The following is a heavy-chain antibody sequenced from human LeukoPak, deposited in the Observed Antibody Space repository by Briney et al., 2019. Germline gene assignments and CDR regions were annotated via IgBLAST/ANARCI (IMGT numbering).Heavy chain of an antibody. CDR1: GGTFSSYA. V-gene: IGHV7-4-1*01. D-gene: IGHD3-22*01. J-gene: IGHJ4*02. CDR2: INTNTGKP. Sequence: ASVKVSCKASGGTFSSYAISWVRQAPGQGLEWMGWINTNTGKPMYAQGFTGRFVFSLDTSVSTAYYCARDSWDYDDSSGYYQNYWGQGTLVTVSS. CDR3: QNY.